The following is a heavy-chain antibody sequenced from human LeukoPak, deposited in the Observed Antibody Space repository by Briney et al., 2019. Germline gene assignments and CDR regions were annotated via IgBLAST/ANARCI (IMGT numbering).Heavy chain of an antibody. D-gene: IGHD2-15*01. Sequence: PSQTLSLTCTVSGGSISSGDYYWSWIRQPPGKGLEWIGYIYYSGSTYYNPSHKSRVTISVDTSKNQFSLKLSSVTAADTAVYYCARVYCSGGSCYSGGWSNFDYWGQGTLVTVSS. V-gene: IGHV4-30-4*01. CDR1: GGSISSGDYY. CDR3: ARVYCSGGSCYSGGWSNFDY. J-gene: IGHJ4*02. CDR2: IYYSGST.